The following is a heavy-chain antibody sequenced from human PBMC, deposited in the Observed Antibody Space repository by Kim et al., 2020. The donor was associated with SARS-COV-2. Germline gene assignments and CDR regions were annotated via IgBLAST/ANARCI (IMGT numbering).Heavy chain of an antibody. Sequence: VKGRFTISRDNSKNTLYLQMNSLRAEDTAVYYCARDALWSTSCCSCWFDPWGQGTLVTVSS. D-gene: IGHD2-2*01. V-gene: IGHV3-30*07. CDR3: ARDALWSTSCCSCWFDP. J-gene: IGHJ5*02.